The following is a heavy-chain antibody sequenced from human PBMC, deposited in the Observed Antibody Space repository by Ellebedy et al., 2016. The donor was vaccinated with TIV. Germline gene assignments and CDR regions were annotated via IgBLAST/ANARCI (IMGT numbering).Heavy chain of an antibody. V-gene: IGHV3-23*01. CDR3: AKGDEFWSGYSPTYYYAMDV. CDR2: ISGSGGTT. D-gene: IGHD3-3*01. Sequence: GESLKISXATSGFTFSSYAMNWVRQAPGKGLEWFSGISGSGGTTYYADSVKGRFTISRDNSKNTVSLLMNSLRAGDMAVYYCAKGDEFWSGYSPTYYYAMDVWGQGTTVTVSS. J-gene: IGHJ6*02. CDR1: GFTFSSYA.